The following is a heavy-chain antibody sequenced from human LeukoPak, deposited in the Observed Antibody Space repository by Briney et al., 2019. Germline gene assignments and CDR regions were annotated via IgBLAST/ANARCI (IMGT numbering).Heavy chain of an antibody. Sequence: GESRKISCKGSGYTFPYYWIAWVRQMPGKGLEWMGIIYPDDSDTRYSPSFQGLVTISADKSITTAYLQWSSLKASDTAMYYCARLRSSSWYTVDYWGQGTLVTVSS. D-gene: IGHD6-13*01. CDR2: IYPDDSDT. V-gene: IGHV5-51*01. CDR3: ARLRSSSWYTVDY. CDR1: GYTFPYYW. J-gene: IGHJ4*02.